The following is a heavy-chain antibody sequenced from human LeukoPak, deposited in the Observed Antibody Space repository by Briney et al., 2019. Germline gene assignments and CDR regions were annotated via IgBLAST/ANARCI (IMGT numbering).Heavy chain of an antibody. CDR1: GYTFTSYD. J-gene: IGHJ5*02. D-gene: IGHD2-2*01. CDR2: MNPNSGNT. CDR3: ARGLRSKYCSSTSCRKNNWFDP. V-gene: IGHV1-8*01. Sequence: ASVKVSCKASGYTFTSYDINWVRQATGQGLEWMGWMNPNSGNTGYAQKSQGRVTMTRNTSISTAYMELSSLRSEDTAVYYCARGLRSKYCSSTSCRKNNWFDPWGQGTLVTVSS.